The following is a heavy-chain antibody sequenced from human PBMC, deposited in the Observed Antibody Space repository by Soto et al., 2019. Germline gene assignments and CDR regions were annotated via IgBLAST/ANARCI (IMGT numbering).Heavy chain of an antibody. J-gene: IGHJ5*02. CDR2: IYYSGNT. Sequence: PSETLSLTCTVSGGPISSYYWNWIRQPPGKGLEWIGYIYYSGNTKYNPSLKSRVTISLDTSKNQFSLRLSSVTAADTAVYYCARHFDRNTGSSWFDPWGQGTLVTVSS. CDR1: GGPISSYY. CDR3: ARHFDRNTGSSWFDP. V-gene: IGHV4-59*08. D-gene: IGHD2-2*02.